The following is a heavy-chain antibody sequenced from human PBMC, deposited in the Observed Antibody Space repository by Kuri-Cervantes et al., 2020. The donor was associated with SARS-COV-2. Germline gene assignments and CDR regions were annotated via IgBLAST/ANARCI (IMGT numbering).Heavy chain of an antibody. D-gene: IGHD3-16*01. CDR2: IYYSGGT. V-gene: IGHV4-30-4*01. J-gene: IGHJ4*02. CDR3: ARVENFRGTNKYYPFFHY. CDR1: GGSFINTDHY. Sequence: SETLSLTCTVSGGSFINTDHYWTWIRQPPGKGLEWTGHIYYSGGTFYNPSLQSRILMSIDTSKNQFSLKLGSVTAADTAVYYCARVENFRGTNKYYPFFHYWGQGTPVTVSS.